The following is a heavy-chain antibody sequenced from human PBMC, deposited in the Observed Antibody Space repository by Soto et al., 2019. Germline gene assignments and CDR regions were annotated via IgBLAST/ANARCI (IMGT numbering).Heavy chain of an antibody. D-gene: IGHD3-22*01. CDR2: FDPEYGET. CDR1: GYTLTKLS. Sequence: GASVKVSCKVSGYTLTKLSIHWVRQAPGKGLEWMGGFDPEYGETIYAQKFEGRVTMTEDTSRDTAYMELSSLRSEDTAVYYCGIGTTRESSGLIDFWGQGTLVTVSS. CDR3: GIGTTRESSGLIDF. J-gene: IGHJ4*02. V-gene: IGHV1-24*01.